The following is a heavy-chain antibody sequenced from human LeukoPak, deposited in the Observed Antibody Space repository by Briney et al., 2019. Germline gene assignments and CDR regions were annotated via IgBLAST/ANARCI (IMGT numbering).Heavy chain of an antibody. V-gene: IGHV3-43*02. CDR2: ISGDGGGS. J-gene: IGHJ5*02. CDR3: ARGRLGYFET. D-gene: IGHD3-9*01. CDR1: GFSFDDYA. Sequence: GGSLRLSCAASGFSFDDYAMHWVRQAPGKGLEWVSLISGDGGGSYYADSVKGRFTISRDNSKNSLYLQMNSLRAEDTAVYYCARGRLGYFETWGQGTLVTVSS.